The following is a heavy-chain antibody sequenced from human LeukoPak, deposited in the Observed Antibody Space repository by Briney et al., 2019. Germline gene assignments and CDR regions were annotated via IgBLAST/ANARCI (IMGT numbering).Heavy chain of an antibody. J-gene: IGHJ4*02. CDR1: GVPINSYY. Sequence: PSESLSLTCTVSGVPINSYYWTWIRQPPGKGLEWVAYIYYSGSTKYQPSLKSRVNTSLDTSKNQFSLNLTSVTAADTAVYYCARRRSGVFDYWGQGILVTVSS. V-gene: IGHV4-59*08. CDR3: ARRRSGVFDY. D-gene: IGHD2-8*01. CDR2: IYYSGST.